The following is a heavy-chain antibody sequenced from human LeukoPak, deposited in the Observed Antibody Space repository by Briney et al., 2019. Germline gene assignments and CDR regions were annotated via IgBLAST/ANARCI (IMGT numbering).Heavy chain of an antibody. CDR2: ISYDGSNK. Sequence: GRSLRLSCAASGFTFSSYGMHWVRQAPGKGLEWVAVISYDGSNKYYADSVKGRFTISRDNSKNTLYLQMNSLRAEDTAVYYCARGLRPGRWAFDIWGQGTMVTVSS. V-gene: IGHV3-30*03. J-gene: IGHJ3*02. CDR1: GFTFSSYG. D-gene: IGHD4-17*01. CDR3: ARGLRPGRWAFDI.